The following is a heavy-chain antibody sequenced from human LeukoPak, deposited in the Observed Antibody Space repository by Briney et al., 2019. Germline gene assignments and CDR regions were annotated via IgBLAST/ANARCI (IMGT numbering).Heavy chain of an antibody. J-gene: IGHJ6*02. Sequence: GASVKVSCKASGGTFSSYAISWVRQAPGQGLEWMGGIIPIFGTANYAQKFQGRVTITADESTSTAYMELSSLRSEDTAVYYCARPEALFKTTPPYYYYGMDVWGQGTTVTVSS. V-gene: IGHV1-69*13. CDR2: IIPIFGTA. D-gene: IGHD1-1*01. CDR1: GGTFSSYA. CDR3: ARPEALFKTTPPYYYYGMDV.